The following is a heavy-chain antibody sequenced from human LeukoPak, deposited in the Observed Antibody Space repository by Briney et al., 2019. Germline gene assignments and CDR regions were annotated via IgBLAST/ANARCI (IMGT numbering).Heavy chain of an antibody. CDR3: ARASENSGSYYFAFDI. CDR2: INWNGGST. Sequence: GGSLRLSCAASGFTFDDYGMSWVRQAPGKGLEWVSGINWNGGSTGYADSVKSRFTISRDNAKNSLYLQMNSLRAEDTALYHCARASENSGSYYFAFDIWGQGTMVTVSS. J-gene: IGHJ3*02. CDR1: GFTFDDYG. V-gene: IGHV3-20*01. D-gene: IGHD1-26*01.